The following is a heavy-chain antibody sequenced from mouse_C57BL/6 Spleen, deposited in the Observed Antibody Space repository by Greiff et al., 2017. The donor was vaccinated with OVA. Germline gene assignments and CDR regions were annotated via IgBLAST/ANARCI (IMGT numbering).Heavy chain of an antibody. J-gene: IGHJ4*01. D-gene: IGHD4-1*02. CDR1: GFSLTSYG. CDR2: IWRGGST. CDR3: AKEGQLGRDAMDY. V-gene: IGHV2-5*01. Sequence: QVQLQQSGPGLVQPSQSLSITCTVSGFSLTSYGVHWVRQSPGKGLEWLGVIWRGGSTDYNAAFMSRLSITKDNSKSQVFCKMNRLQADDTAIYYCAKEGQLGRDAMDYWGQGTSVTVSS.